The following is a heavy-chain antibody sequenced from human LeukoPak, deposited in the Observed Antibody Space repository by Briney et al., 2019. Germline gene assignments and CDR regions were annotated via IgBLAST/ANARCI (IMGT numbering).Heavy chain of an antibody. CDR1: GFSLSTSGVG. V-gene: IGHV2-5*02. D-gene: IGHD3-10*02. J-gene: IGHJ4*02. Sequence: KESGPTLVKPTQTLTLTCTFSGFSLSTSGVGVGRIRQPPGKALEWLALIYWDDDKRYSPSLKSRLTITKDTSKNQVVLTMTNMDPVDTATYCCAHRRDFSVRGVISFDYWGQGTLVTVSS. CDR3: AHRRDFSVRGVISFDY. CDR2: IYWDDDK.